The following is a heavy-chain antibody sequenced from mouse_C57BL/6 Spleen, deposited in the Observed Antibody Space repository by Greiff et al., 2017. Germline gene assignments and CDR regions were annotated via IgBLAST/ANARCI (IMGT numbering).Heavy chain of an antibody. V-gene: IGHV1-69*01. D-gene: IGHD2-4*01. J-gene: IGHJ3*01. CDR2: IDPSDSYT. CDR1: GYTFTSYW. Sequence: VQLQQPGAELVMPGASVKLSCKASGYTFTSYWMHWVKPRPGQGLEWIGEIDPSDSYTNYNQKFKGKSTLTVDKSSSTAYMQLSSLTSEDSSVYYCARGGLRGFAYWAQGILVTVSA. CDR3: ARGGLRGFAY.